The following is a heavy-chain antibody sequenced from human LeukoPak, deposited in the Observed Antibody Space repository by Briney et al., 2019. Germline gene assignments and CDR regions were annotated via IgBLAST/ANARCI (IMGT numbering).Heavy chain of an antibody. CDR3: ARAPSEIGGYYPEYFRH. CDR2: IKSDGST. V-gene: IGHV3-74*01. Sequence: GGCLRLSCAASGFTFSTYWMHWVRQAPGKAVVWVSRIKSDGSTNYADSVKGRFTISKDNARNTLSLQMNSLRPEDTGVYYCARAPSEIGGYYPEYFRHWGQGPLVTVSS. D-gene: IGHD3-3*01. J-gene: IGHJ1*01. CDR1: GFTFSTYW.